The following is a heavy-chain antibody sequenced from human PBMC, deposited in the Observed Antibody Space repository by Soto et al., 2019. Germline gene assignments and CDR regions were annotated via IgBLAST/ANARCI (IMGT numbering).Heavy chain of an antibody. Sequence: ASVKVSCKASGYTFTSYGIGWVRQAPGQGLEWMGWISAYNGNTNYAQKLQGRVTMTTDTSTSTAYMELRSLRSDDTAVYYCARVDVVVVAATNYYYYYMDVWGKGTTVTVSS. CDR3: ARVDVVVVAATNYYYYYMDV. CDR1: GYTFTSYG. J-gene: IGHJ6*03. D-gene: IGHD2-15*01. V-gene: IGHV1-18*01. CDR2: ISAYNGNT.